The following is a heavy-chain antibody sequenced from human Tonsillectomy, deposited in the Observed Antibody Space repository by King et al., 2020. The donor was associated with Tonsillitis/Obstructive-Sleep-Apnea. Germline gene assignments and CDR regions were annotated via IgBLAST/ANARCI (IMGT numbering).Heavy chain of an antibody. V-gene: IGHV2-26*01. CDR1: GFSLSNASMG. CDR3: ARTTTTVTTKWFDP. J-gene: IGHJ5*02. CDR2: IFSNAEK. D-gene: IGHD4-17*01. Sequence: VTLKESGPVLVKPTETLTLTCTVSGFSLSNASMGVSWIRQPPGKALEWLAHIFSNAEKSYSTSLKSRLTISKDTSKSQVVLTMTNVDPVDTATYYCARTTTTVTTKWFDPWGQGTLVTVSS.